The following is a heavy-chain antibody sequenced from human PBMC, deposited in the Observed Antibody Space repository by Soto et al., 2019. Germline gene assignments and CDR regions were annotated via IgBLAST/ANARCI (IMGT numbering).Heavy chain of an antibody. Sequence: SETLSLTCAVSGYSISSGYYWGWIRQPPGKGLEWIGSIYHSGSTYYNPSLKSRVTISVDTSKNQFSLKLSSVTAADTAVYYCARDRRTGYYYFDYWGQGTLVTVPQ. CDR3: ARDRRTGYYYFDY. D-gene: IGHD3-9*01. CDR1: GYSISSGYY. CDR2: IYHSGST. J-gene: IGHJ4*02. V-gene: IGHV4-38-2*02.